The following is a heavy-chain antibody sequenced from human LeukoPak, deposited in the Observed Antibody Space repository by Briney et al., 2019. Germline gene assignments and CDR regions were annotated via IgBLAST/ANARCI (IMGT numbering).Heavy chain of an antibody. J-gene: IGHJ5*02. D-gene: IGHD6-13*01. CDR1: GGSISSYY. Sequence: PSETLSLTCTVSGGSISSYYWSWIRQPPGKGLEWIGYIYYSGSTNYNPSLKSRVTISVGTSKNQFSLKLSSVTAADTAVYYCARESSSSWYGNWFDPWGQGTLVTVSS. V-gene: IGHV4-59*01. CDR3: ARESSSSWYGNWFDP. CDR2: IYYSGST.